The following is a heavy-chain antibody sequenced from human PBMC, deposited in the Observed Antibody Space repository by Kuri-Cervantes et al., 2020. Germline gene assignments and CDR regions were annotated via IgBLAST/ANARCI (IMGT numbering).Heavy chain of an antibody. V-gene: IGHV4-38-2*02. J-gene: IGHJ4*02. CDR1: GYSISSGYY. CDR3: ARDFASIAAGPLDY. CDR2: IYHSGST. D-gene: IGHD6-13*01. Sequence: GSLRLSCAVSGYSISSGYYWGWIRQPPGKGLEWIGSIYHSGSTYYNPSLKSRVTISVDTSKNQFSLKLSSVTAADTAVYYCARDFASIAAGPLDYWGQGTLVTVSS.